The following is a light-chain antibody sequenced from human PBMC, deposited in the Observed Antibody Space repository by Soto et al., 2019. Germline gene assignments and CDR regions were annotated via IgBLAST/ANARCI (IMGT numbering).Light chain of an antibody. CDR1: QSLSSS. Sequence: EIVMTQSPATLSVSPGGRATLSCRASQSLSSSLAWYQSKPGQAPRLLIYGASTRATGIPVRFSGSGSGTEFTLTISSLQSEDFAVYYCQQYNNWLRTFGQGTKVEIK. CDR2: GAS. J-gene: IGKJ1*01. V-gene: IGKV3-15*01. CDR3: QQYNNWLRT.